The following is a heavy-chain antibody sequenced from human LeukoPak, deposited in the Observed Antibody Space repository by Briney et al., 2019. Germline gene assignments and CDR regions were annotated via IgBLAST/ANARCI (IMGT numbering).Heavy chain of an antibody. D-gene: IGHD3-10*01. CDR3: ARGMTYYFGSGKFDY. Sequence: PGGSLRLSCAVSGFTFSRHWMHWVRQAPGKGLVWVSRVNTDGSSTSYADSVKGRFTVSRDNAKNTLYLQMNSLRVEDTAVYYCARGMTYYFGSGKFDYWGQGTLVTVSS. CDR2: VNTDGSST. V-gene: IGHV3-74*01. J-gene: IGHJ4*02. CDR1: GFTFSRHW.